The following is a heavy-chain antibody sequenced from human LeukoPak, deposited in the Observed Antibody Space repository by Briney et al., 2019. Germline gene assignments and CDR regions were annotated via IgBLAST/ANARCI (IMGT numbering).Heavy chain of an antibody. CDR3: ARVAHDYVDSGPAY. V-gene: IGHV3-74*01. D-gene: IGHD4-17*01. CDR1: GFVFGGYW. CDR2: VNRDGSHT. J-gene: IGHJ4*02. Sequence: GGSLRLSCAASGFVFGGYWMHWVRQAPGKGLVWVSRVNRDGSHTTYADSVKGRFTISRDNAKKMVYLEMHSLRAGDTAIYYCARVAHDYVDSGPAYWGQGHLVSVSS.